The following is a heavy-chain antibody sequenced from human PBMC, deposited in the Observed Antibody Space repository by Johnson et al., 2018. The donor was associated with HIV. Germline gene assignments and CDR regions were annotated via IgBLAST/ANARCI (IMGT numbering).Heavy chain of an antibody. CDR1: GFTFSSHP. CDR2: KSYDGSNK. D-gene: IGHD6-13*01. J-gene: IGHJ3*02. V-gene: IGHV3-30-3*02. Sequence: QVQLVESGGGVAQPGTSLRLSCAASGFTFSSHPMNWVRQAPGKGLEWVAVKSYDGSNKYYADSVKGRFTISRDNSKNTLYLKMNSLRAEDTAVYYCAKYRQQLVRSAFDIWGQGTMVTVSS. CDR3: AKYRQQLVRSAFDI.